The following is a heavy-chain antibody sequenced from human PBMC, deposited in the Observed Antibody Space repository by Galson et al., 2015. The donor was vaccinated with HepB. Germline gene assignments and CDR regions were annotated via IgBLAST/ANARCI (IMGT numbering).Heavy chain of an antibody. J-gene: IGHJ3*02. Sequence: SLRLSCPASGFTFNDYYKSCIRQAPGKGLEWVSYISSSGSTIYYADSVKGRFTISRDNAKNSLYLQMNSLRAGDTAVYYCARANWGSDAFDIWGQGTMVTASS. CDR1: GFTFNDYY. V-gene: IGHV3-11*01. CDR3: ARANWGSDAFDI. D-gene: IGHD7-27*01. CDR2: ISSSGSTI.